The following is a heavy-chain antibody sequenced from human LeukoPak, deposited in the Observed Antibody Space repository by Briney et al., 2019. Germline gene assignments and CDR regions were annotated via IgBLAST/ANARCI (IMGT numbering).Heavy chain of an antibody. V-gene: IGHV1-18*04. Sequence: ASVTVSCTASGYTFTSYGISWVRQAPGQGLEWMGWISAYNGNTNYAQKLQGRVTMTTDTSTSTAYMELRSLRSDDTAVYYCARDGYCSGGSCYRDNWFDPWGQGTLVTVSS. CDR3: ARDGYCSGGSCYRDNWFDP. CDR1: GYTFTSYG. D-gene: IGHD2-15*01. J-gene: IGHJ5*02. CDR2: ISAYNGNT.